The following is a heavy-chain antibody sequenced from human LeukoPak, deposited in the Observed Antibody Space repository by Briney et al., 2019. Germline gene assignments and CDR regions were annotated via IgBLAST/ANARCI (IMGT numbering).Heavy chain of an antibody. V-gene: IGHV4-39*01. Sequence: SETLSLTCTVSGGSISSSSYYWGWIRQPPGKGLEWIGSIYYSGSTYYNPSLKSRVTISVDTSKNQFSLKLSSVTAADTAVYYCARSQVGATGAGYWGQGTLVTVSS. CDR2: IYYSGST. CDR3: ARSQVGATGAGY. J-gene: IGHJ4*02. D-gene: IGHD1-26*01. CDR1: GGSISSSSYY.